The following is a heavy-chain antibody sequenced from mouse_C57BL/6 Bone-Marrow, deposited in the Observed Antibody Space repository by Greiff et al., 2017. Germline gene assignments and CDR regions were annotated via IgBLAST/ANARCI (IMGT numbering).Heavy chain of an antibody. CDR3: ARYDGYSTWCAD. D-gene: IGHD2-3*01. CDR2: INPSNGGT. Sequence: QVQLQQPGTELVKPGASVKLSCKASGYTFTSYWMHWVKQRPGQGLEWIGNINPSNGGTNYNEKFKSKATLTVDKSSSTDYMQLSSLTSEDAAVYYCARYDGYSTWCADWGQVTLVTVSA. CDR1: GYTFTSYW. J-gene: IGHJ3*01. V-gene: IGHV1-53*01.